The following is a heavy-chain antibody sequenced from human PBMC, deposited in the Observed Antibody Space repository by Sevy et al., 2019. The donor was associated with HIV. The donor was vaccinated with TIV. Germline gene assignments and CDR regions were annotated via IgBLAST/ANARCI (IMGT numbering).Heavy chain of an antibody. CDR3: ARVGCSGGSCYPYYFDY. Sequence: SETLSLTCAVYGGSFSGYYWSWIHQPPGKGLEWIGEINHSGSTNYNPSLKSRVTISVDTSKNQFSLKLSSVTAADTAVYYCARVGCSGGSCYPYYFDYWGQGTLVTVSS. J-gene: IGHJ4*02. CDR1: GGSFSGYY. CDR2: INHSGST. V-gene: IGHV4-34*01. D-gene: IGHD2-15*01.